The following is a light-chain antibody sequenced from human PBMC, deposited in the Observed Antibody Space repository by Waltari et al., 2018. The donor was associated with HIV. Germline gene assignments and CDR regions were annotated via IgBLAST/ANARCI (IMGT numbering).Light chain of an antibody. Sequence: QSALTQPASVSGSPGQSITISCTGSSSDVGSYNLVSWYQQHPGKAPKLMIYEGIKRPSGFSNRFSGSKSCNSASLTISGLQAEDEADYYCCSYAGSSNWVFGGGTKLTVL. J-gene: IGLJ3*02. V-gene: IGLV2-23*01. CDR1: SSDVGSYNL. CDR3: CSYAGSSNWV. CDR2: EGI.